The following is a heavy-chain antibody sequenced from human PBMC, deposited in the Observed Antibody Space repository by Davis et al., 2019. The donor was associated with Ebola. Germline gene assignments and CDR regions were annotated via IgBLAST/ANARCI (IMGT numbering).Heavy chain of an antibody. CDR1: GGTFSSYA. CDR2: IIPIFGTA. V-gene: IGHV1-69*13. CDR3: ARSKKELELRYGMDV. Sequence: SVKVSCKASGGTFSSYAISWVRQAPGQGLEWMGGIIPIFGTANYAQKFQGRVTITADESTSTAYMELSSLRSEDTAVYYCARSKKELELRYGMDVWGQGTTVTVSS. D-gene: IGHD1-7*01. J-gene: IGHJ6*02.